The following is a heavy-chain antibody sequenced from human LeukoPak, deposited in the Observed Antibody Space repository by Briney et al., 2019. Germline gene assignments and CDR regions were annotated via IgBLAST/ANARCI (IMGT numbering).Heavy chain of an antibody. Sequence: GGSLRLSCAASGFTFSSYWMSWVRQAPGKGLEWVSAISGSGGSTYYADSVKGRFTISRDNSKNTLYLQMNSLRAEDTAVYYCAKDREISVAVAGEFDYWGQGTLVTVSS. CDR2: ISGSGGST. V-gene: IGHV3-23*01. D-gene: IGHD6-19*01. CDR3: AKDREISVAVAGEFDY. J-gene: IGHJ4*02. CDR1: GFTFSSYW.